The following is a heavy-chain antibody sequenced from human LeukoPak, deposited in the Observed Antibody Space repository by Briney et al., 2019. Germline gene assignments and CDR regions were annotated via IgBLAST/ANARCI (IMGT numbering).Heavy chain of an antibody. D-gene: IGHD2-21*02. CDR3: ARGLLLATDDAFDI. CDR2: VYDNDLN. J-gene: IGHJ3*02. CDR1: VASIRSYF. V-gene: IGHV4-59*01. Sequence: SQTLSLTCSVSVASIRSYFLSWIRQSPGKGLEGMGDVYDNDLNNVNPSLESRVTVLVGRSQSQLPLKLRSVTGADTAMYYCARGLLLATDDAFDIWGPGTMVTVSS.